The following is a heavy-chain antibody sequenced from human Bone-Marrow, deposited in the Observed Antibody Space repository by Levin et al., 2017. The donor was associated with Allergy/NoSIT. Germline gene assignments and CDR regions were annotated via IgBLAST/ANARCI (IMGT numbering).Heavy chain of an antibody. D-gene: IGHD1-26*01. Sequence: KSGGSLRLSCAASGFSFSNAWMSWVRQTPGKGLEWLGRLKSKSERTTADYAAPVRGRFSISRDDPEKTVYLQMNSLKIEDTGVYYCATDGVTISGVGPYRAFDIWGQGTVVTVSS. CDR1: GFSFSNAW. J-gene: IGHJ3*02. CDR3: ATDGVTISGVGPYRAFDI. V-gene: IGHV3-15*01. CDR2: LKSKSERTTA.